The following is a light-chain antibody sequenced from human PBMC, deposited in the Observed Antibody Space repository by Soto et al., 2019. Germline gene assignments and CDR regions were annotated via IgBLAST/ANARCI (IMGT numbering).Light chain of an antibody. CDR2: GAS. Sequence: EIVMTQSPATLSVSPGERATLSCRASQSFSSNLAWYQQKPGQAPRLLIYGASTRATGIPARFSGSRSGTEFTLTISRLQSEDFAVYYCQQYNNWPYTFGQGTKLEIK. CDR1: QSFSSN. CDR3: QQYNNWPYT. J-gene: IGKJ2*01. V-gene: IGKV3-15*01.